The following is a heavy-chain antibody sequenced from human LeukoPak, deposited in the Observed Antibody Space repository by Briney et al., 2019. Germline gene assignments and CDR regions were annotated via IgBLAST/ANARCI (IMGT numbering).Heavy chain of an antibody. CDR3: ARDQGYYDSSGYYSPGY. J-gene: IGHJ4*02. CDR2: INPSGGST. CDR1: GYTFTSYY. V-gene: IGHV1-46*01. Sequence: PKASVKVSCKASGYTFTSYYMHWVRQAPGQGLEWMGIINPSGGSTSYVQKFQGRVTMTRDTSTSTVYMELSRLRSEDTAVYYCARDQGYYDSSGYYSPGYWGQGTLVTVSS. D-gene: IGHD3-22*01.